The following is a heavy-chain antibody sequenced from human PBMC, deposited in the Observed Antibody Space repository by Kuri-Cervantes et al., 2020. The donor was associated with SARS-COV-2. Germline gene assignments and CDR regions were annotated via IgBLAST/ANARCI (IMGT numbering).Heavy chain of an antibody. CDR2: INPTSGGT. J-gene: IGHJ6*02. V-gene: IGHV1-2*04. CDR1: GYTFTAYY. Sequence: ASVKVSCKASGYTFTAYYMNWVRQAPGQGLEWMGWINPTSGGTNYAQKFQGWITMTRDTSINTAYMELSRLRSDDTAVYYCASARVRGLITAYYYYGMDVWGQGTTVTVSS. CDR3: ASARVRGLITAYYYYGMDV. D-gene: IGHD3-10*01.